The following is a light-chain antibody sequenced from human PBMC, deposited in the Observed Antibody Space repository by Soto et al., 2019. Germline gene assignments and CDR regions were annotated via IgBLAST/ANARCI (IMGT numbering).Light chain of an antibody. J-gene: IGKJ5*01. Sequence: AIHLTQSPSSLSASVGDRVTITCRASQGISSALAWCQQKPGKPPKLLLYDASSLERGVPSRFSGSGSGTDFTLTISSLQPEDYATYYCQQFNSYPITFGQGTRLEIK. CDR2: DAS. CDR1: QGISSA. CDR3: QQFNSYPIT. V-gene: IGKV1-13*02.